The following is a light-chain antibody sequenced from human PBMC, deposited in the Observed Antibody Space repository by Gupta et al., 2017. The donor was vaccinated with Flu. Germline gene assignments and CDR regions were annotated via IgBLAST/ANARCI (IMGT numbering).Light chain of an antibody. CDR2: WAS. Sequence: DIVMTQSPDSLAVSLGDRVTVNCKSSQSVLYTSNNNNFVAWYQQKPGQPPRLLIYWASSREPGVSDRFSGSGSGTDFTLTISRLQAEDVAVYYCQQYHTAPYTFGQGTKLEIK. J-gene: IGKJ2*01. V-gene: IGKV4-1*01. CDR3: QQYHTAPYT. CDR1: QSVLYTSNNNNF.